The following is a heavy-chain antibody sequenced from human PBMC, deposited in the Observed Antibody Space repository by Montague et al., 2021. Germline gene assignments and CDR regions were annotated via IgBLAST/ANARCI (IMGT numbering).Heavy chain of an antibody. CDR2: VSTDGSST. V-gene: IGHV3-74*01. D-gene: IGHD5-18*01. J-gene: IGHJ4*02. CDR1: GFSFSSHW. CDR3: VRARPTASNLFDL. Sequence: SLRLSCAASGFSFSSHWMHWVRQDPGRRLLWVSRVSTDGSSTNYADSVKGRFTISRDNAKNTLYLQMNSLRAEDTAVYYCVRARPTASNLFDLWGQGTLVTVSS.